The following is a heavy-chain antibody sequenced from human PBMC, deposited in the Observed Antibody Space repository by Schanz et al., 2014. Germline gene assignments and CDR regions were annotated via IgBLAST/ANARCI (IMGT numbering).Heavy chain of an antibody. J-gene: IGHJ4*02. V-gene: IGHV3-48*04. CDR3: ARDQASTH. CDR1: GFTFTGYS. Sequence: EAQLVESGGALVEPGGSLRLSCEASGFTFTGYSMNWVRQTPGKGLEWVAYISWSSSTIYYADSVKGRFTTSRDNAKKALYLQMNSLRSEDTAIYFCARDQASTHWGQGTPVTVSS. CDR2: ISWSSSTI.